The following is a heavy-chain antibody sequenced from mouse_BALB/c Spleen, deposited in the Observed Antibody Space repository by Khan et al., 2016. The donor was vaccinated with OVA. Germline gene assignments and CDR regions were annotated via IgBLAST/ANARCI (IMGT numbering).Heavy chain of an antibody. CDR3: ARALRRAWFAY. V-gene: IGHV3-6*02. CDR2: ISYDGSN. J-gene: IGHJ3*01. Sequence: EVKLLESGPGLVNPSQSLSLTCSVTGFSINSGYYWNWIRQFPGNKLEWMGYISYDGSNNYNPSLKNRISITRDTSKNQFFLKLNSVSSEDTATYYCARALRRAWFAYWGQGTLVTVSA. CDR1: GFSINSGYY. D-gene: IGHD1-2*01.